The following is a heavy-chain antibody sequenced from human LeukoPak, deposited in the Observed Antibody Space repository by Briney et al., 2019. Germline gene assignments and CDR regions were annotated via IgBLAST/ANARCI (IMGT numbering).Heavy chain of an antibody. D-gene: IGHD3-22*01. CDR1: GYTFTGYY. CDR2: INPNSGGT. Sequence: GASVKVSCKASGYTFTGYYMHWVRQAPGQGLEWMGWINPNSGGTNYAQKFQGRVTMTRDTSISTAYMELSSLRSEDTAVYYCARWGYYYDSSGYCWGQGTLVTVSS. J-gene: IGHJ4*02. CDR3: ARWGYYYDSSGYC. V-gene: IGHV1-2*02.